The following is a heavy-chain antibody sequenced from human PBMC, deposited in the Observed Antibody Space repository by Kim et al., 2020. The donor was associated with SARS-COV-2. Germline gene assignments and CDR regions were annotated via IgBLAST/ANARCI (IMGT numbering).Heavy chain of an antibody. CDR2: INHSGST. V-gene: IGHV4-34*01. Sequence: SETLSLTCAVYGGSFSGYYWSWIRQPPGKGLEWIGEINHSGSTNYNPSLKSRVTISVDTSKNQFSLKLSSVTAADTAVYYCARGNGIAAAQIWFDPWGQGTLVTVSS. J-gene: IGHJ5*02. CDR1: GGSFSGYY. D-gene: IGHD6-13*01. CDR3: ARGNGIAAAQIWFDP.